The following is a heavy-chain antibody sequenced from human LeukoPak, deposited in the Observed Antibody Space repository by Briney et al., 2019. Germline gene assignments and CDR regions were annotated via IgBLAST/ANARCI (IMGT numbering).Heavy chain of an antibody. Sequence: GASVTLSFTSSGYTFTIYGISWVRQAPGQGLGWMGWTSAYNGNTNYAQKLQGRVTMTTGTSTSTAYMELRSLRSGDTAVYYCAREGDTVMARRYFDYWGEGTLVSVSS. D-gene: IGHD5-18*01. CDR2: TSAYNGNT. J-gene: IGHJ4*02. V-gene: IGHV1-18*01. CDR3: AREGDTVMARRYFDY. CDR1: GYTFTIYG.